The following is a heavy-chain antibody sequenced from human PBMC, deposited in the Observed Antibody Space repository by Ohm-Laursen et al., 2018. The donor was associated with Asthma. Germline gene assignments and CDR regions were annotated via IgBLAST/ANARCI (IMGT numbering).Heavy chain of an antibody. CDR3: ARLQTATIYYYYGMDV. V-gene: IGHV3-33*01. CDR1: GFTFSSYG. D-gene: IGHD1-1*01. Sequence: SLRLSCAASGFTFSSYGMHWVRQAPGKGLEWVAVIWYDGSNKYYADSVKGRFTISRDNSKNTLYLQMNSLRAEDTAVYYCARLQTATIYYYYGMDVWGQGTTVTVSS. CDR2: IWYDGSNK. J-gene: IGHJ6*02.